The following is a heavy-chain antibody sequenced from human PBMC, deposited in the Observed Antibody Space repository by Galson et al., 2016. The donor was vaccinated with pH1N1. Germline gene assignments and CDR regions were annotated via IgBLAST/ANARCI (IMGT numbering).Heavy chain of an antibody. CDR1: GDSISSFY. V-gene: IGHV4-59*01. J-gene: IGHJ6*02. CDR3: ARGDFVVGEGGYNGFDV. Sequence: ETLSLTCTVSGDSISSFYWNWIRQSPGRGLEWIGYIYHSSHSGSTKYNPYLKSRVTMSVDTSKSHFSLNLSSVTAADTAVYYCARGDFVVGEGGYNGFDVWGQGTTVTVSS. CDR2: IYHSSHSGST. D-gene: IGHD2-15*01.